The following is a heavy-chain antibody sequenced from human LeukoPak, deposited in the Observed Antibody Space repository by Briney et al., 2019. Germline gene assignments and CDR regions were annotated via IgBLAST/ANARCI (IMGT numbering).Heavy chain of an antibody. Sequence: SETLSLTCTVSGYSISSGYYWGWIRQPPGKGLEWIGSIYHSGRTFYNPSLKSRVTISVDTSKNQFSLKLTSVTAADTAVYYCARSGYGDYAMDVWGKGTTVTISS. CDR2: IYHSGRT. D-gene: IGHD4-17*01. CDR3: ARSGYGDYAMDV. V-gene: IGHV4-38-2*02. CDR1: GYSISSGYY. J-gene: IGHJ6*04.